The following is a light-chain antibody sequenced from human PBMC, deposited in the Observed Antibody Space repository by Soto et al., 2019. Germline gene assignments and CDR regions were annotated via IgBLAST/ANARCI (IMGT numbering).Light chain of an antibody. V-gene: IGKV1-5*01. CDR2: DAS. J-gene: IGKJ1*01. CDR3: QQYNSYWT. CDR1: QSISSW. Sequence: DIQMTQSPSTLPASVAHTVTITCRASQSISSWLAWYQHKPGKAPKLLIYDASSLESGVPSRFSGSGSGTEFSLTISSLQHDDFATYYCQQYNSYWTFGQGTKVDIK.